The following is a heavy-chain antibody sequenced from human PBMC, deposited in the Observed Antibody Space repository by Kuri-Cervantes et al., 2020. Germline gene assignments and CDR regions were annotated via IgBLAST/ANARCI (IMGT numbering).Heavy chain of an antibody. J-gene: IGHJ5*02. CDR3: ARDTGS. D-gene: IGHD4-11*01. V-gene: IGHV4-31*02. CDR1: GGSFSGYY. CDR2: IYYSGST. Sequence: SCAVYGGSFSGYYWSWIRQHPGKGLEWIGYIYYSGSTYYNPSLKSRVTISVDTSKNQFSLKLSSVTAADTAVYYCARDTGSWGQGTLVTVSS.